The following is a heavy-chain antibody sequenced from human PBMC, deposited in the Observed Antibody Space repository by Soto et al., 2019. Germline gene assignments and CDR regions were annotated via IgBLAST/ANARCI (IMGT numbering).Heavy chain of an antibody. Sequence: GASVKVSCKASGYTFIRSALHWVRQAPGQRLEWMGWINVANGNTKYSQKFQGRVTITRDTSATTAYMELSSLTSEDTAVYYCARGNLRSGYPYYFDYWGHGTLVTVSS. CDR1: GYTFIRSA. CDR3: ARGNLRSGYPYYFDY. D-gene: IGHD3-3*01. CDR2: INVANGNT. V-gene: IGHV1-3*01. J-gene: IGHJ4*01.